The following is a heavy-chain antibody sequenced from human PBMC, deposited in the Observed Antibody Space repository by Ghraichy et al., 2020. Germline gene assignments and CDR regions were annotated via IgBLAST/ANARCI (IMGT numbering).Heavy chain of an antibody. CDR1: GYTLTELS. D-gene: IGHD4-17*01. CDR2: FDPEDGET. J-gene: IGHJ5*02. CDR3: ATDQSPSTVTTWWFDP. V-gene: IGHV1-24*01. Sequence: ASVKVSCKVSGYTLTELSMHWVRQAPGKGLEWMGGFDPEDGETIYAQKFQGRVTMTEDTSTDTAYMELSSLRSEDTAVYYCATDQSPSTVTTWWFDPWGQGTLVTVSS.